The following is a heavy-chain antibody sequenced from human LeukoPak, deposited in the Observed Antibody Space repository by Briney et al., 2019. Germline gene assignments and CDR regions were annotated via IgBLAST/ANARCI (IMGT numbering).Heavy chain of an antibody. CDR2: IYYSGST. J-gene: IGHJ4*02. D-gene: IGHD3-22*01. Sequence: SETLSLTCAVYGGSFSGYYWSWIRQPPGKGLEWIGYIYYSGSTYYNPSLKSRVTISVDTSKNQFSLKLSSVTAADTAVYYCARVDSSYDSSGYYIPERKQFDYWGQGTLVTVSS. CDR3: ARVDSSYDSSGYYIPERKQFDY. CDR1: GGSFSGYY. V-gene: IGHV4-30-4*01.